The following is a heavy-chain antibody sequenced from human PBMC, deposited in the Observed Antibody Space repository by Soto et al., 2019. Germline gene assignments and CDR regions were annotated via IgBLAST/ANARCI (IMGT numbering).Heavy chain of an antibody. CDR1: GLIFSNYG. D-gene: IGHD1-26*01. CDR3: AKDRPVKARSGSLSS. CDR2: ISHDGKNK. Sequence: LRLSCAASGLIFSNYGMHWVRQAPGKGLEWVALISHDGKNKYYADSVQGRFTISRDNSKNTLYLQMNSLRGDDTAVYYCAKDRPVKARSGSLSSWGQGTLVTVSS. V-gene: IGHV3-30*18. J-gene: IGHJ5*02.